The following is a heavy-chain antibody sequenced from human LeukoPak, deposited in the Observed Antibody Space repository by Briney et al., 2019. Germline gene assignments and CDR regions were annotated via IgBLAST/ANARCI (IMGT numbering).Heavy chain of an antibody. Sequence: SETLSLTCTVSGGSISSSSYYWGWIRQPPGKGLEWIGSIYYSGSTYYNPSLKSRVTISVDTSKNQFSLELSSVTAADTAVYYCASPRRYYYDSSGYFYWGQGTLVTVSS. V-gene: IGHV4-39*07. CDR1: GGSISSSSYY. CDR3: ASPRRYYYDSSGYFY. CDR2: IYYSGST. J-gene: IGHJ4*02. D-gene: IGHD3-22*01.